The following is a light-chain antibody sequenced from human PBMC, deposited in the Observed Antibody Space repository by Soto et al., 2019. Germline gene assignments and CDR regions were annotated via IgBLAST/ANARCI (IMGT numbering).Light chain of an antibody. J-gene: IGKJ4*01. CDR2: GAS. CDR1: PGIGND. Sequence: DIQMTQSPSSLSASVGDRVTITCRASPGIGNDLGWYQQEPGKAPKRLIYGASNLQSGVPSRFSGSEFGTKFTLTISSLQPEDSATYYCQQYYNYPLTVGGGTKVEVK. CDR3: QQYYNYPLT. V-gene: IGKV1-17*01.